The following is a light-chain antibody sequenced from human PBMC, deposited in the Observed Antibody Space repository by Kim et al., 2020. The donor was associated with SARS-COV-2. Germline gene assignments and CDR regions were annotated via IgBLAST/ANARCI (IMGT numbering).Light chain of an antibody. CDR1: NIGSKS. Sequence: SYELTQPPSVSVAPGKTARITCGGNNIGSKSVHWYQQKPGQAPVLVIYYDSDRPSGIPERFSGSNSGNTATLTISRVEAGDEADYYCQVWDGSSDYVFGTGTKVTVL. V-gene: IGLV3-21*04. J-gene: IGLJ1*01. CDR3: QVWDGSSDYV. CDR2: YDS.